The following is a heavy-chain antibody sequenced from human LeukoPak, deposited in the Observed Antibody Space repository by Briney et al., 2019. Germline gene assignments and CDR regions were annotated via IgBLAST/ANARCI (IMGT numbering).Heavy chain of an antibody. V-gene: IGHV3-23*01. D-gene: IGHD3/OR15-3a*01. CDR1: GFTVSSNY. J-gene: IGHJ4*02. CDR2: ISGSGDNK. CDR3: AKHLNLDYDY. Sequence: PGGSLRLSCAASGFTVSSNYMSWVRQAPGKGLEWVSIISGSGDNKYHADSVKGRFTISRDNSKNTLYLQMNSLRAEDTAVYYCAKHLNLDYDYWGQGTLVTVSS.